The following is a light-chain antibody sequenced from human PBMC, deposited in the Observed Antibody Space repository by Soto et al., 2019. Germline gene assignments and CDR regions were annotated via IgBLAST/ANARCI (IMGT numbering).Light chain of an antibody. V-gene: IGLV2-23*01. CDR2: EDT. Sequence: QSALTQSASVSGSPGQSITISCTGTSSDVGGYNLVSWYQQHPGKAPKLMIFEDTKRPSGVSNRFSGSKSGNTASLTISGLQAQDEADYYCCSYAGSTTYVVFGGGTKLTVL. CDR3: CSYAGSTTYVV. J-gene: IGLJ2*01. CDR1: SSDVGGYNL.